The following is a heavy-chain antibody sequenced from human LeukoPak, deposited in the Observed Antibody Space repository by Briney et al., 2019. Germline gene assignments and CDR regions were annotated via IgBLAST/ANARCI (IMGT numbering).Heavy chain of an antibody. V-gene: IGHV3-7*03. CDR3: AKGPDAFDI. CDR2: IKQDGSEK. CDR1: GFTFSSYW. Sequence: PGGSLRLSCAASGFTFSSYWMSWVRQAPGKGLEWVANIKQDGSEKYYVDSVKGRFTISRDNAKNSLYLQMNSLRAEDMALYYCAKGPDAFDIWGQGTMVTVSS. J-gene: IGHJ3*02.